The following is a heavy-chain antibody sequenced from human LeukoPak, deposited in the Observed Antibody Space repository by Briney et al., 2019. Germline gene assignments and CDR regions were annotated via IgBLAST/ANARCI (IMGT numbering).Heavy chain of an antibody. Sequence: PGGSLRLSCAASGFTFGDYAMHWIRQLPGKGLEWVSLISWDGGKTYYADSVKGRFTISRDNSKNSLYLQINSLRTEDTAFYYCAKSQSGNYLPLLYFQQWGQGTLVTVSS. J-gene: IGHJ1*01. D-gene: IGHD1-26*01. CDR2: ISWDGGKT. CDR3: AKSQSGNYLPLLYFQQ. V-gene: IGHV3-43*01. CDR1: GFTFGDYA.